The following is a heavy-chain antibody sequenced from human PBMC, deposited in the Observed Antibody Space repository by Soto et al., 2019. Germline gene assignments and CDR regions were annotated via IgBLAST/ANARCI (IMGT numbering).Heavy chain of an antibody. Sequence: EVQLLESGGGLVQPGGSLRLSCAASGFTFSSYSMNWVRQAPGKGLEWVSYISSSSSTIYYADSVKGRFTISRDNTKQSPELQTDNLRDEDTAVYCGARDSGRFGYWGQGTLVTVSS. J-gene: IGHJ4*02. V-gene: IGHV3-48*02. CDR1: GFTFSSYS. D-gene: IGHD1-26*01. CDR3: ARDSGRFGY. CDR2: ISSSSSTI.